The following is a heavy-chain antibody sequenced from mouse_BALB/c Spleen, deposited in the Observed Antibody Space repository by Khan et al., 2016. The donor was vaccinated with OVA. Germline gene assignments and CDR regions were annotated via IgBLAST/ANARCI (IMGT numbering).Heavy chain of an antibody. CDR1: GYSITSDYA. V-gene: IGHV3-2*02. Sequence: EVQLVESGPGLVKPSQSLSLTCTVTGYSITSDYAWNWIRQFPGNKLEWMGYISYSGGTSYLPSLKSRISITRDTSKNQFFLQLNSVTTEDSATYYCSRWFAYGGQGTLVTVS. CDR2: ISYSGGT. J-gene: IGHJ3*01. CDR3: SRWFAY.